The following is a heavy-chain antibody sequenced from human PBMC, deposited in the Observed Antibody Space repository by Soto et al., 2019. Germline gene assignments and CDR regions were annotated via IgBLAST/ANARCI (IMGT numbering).Heavy chain of an antibody. J-gene: IGHJ6*02. CDR3: TTGATVTTLYYYGMDV. Sequence: GGSLRLSCAASGFTFSNAWMNWVRQAPGKGLEWVGRIKSKTDGGTTDYAAPVKGRFTISRDDSKNTLYLQMNSLKTEDTAVYYCTTGATVTTLYYYGMDVWGQGTTVTVSS. CDR2: IKSKTDGGTT. D-gene: IGHD4-17*01. CDR1: GFTFSNAW. V-gene: IGHV3-15*07.